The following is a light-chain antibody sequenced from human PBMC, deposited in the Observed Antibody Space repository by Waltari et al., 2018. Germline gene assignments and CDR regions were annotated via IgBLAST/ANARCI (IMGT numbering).Light chain of an antibody. Sequence: DIQMTQSPSTLSASVGDRVTITCRASQSINNWLAWFQQRPEKAPKLLIYDASSLESGVPSRFSGSGSGTEFTLTISSLQPDDFATYYCQQAYSFPLTFGGGTKVEIK. CDR2: DAS. J-gene: IGKJ4*01. CDR1: QSINNW. CDR3: QQAYSFPLT. V-gene: IGKV1-5*01.